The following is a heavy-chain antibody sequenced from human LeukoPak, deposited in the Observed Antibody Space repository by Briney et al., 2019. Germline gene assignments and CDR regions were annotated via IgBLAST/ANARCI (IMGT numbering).Heavy chain of an antibody. CDR2: ISGSGGST. J-gene: IGHJ4*02. V-gene: IGHV3-23*01. Sequence: GGSLRLSCAASGFTFSSYAMSWVRQAPGKGLEWVSAISGSGGSTYYADSVKGRFTISRDNSKNTLYLQMNSLGAEDTAVYYCAKAGDYGGNSEDFDYWGQGTLVTVSS. D-gene: IGHD4-23*01. CDR1: GFTFSSYA. CDR3: AKAGDYGGNSEDFDY.